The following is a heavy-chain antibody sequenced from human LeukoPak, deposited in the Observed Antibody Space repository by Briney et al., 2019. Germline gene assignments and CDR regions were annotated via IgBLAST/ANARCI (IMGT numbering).Heavy chain of an antibody. CDR2: ISSSGSSI. J-gene: IGHJ3*02. CDR1: GSTFSSYE. Sequence: GGSLRLSCAASGSTFSSYEMNWVRQAPGKGLEWVSKISSSGSSIYYEDSVKGRFTISRDNAKNSLYLQMNSLRAEDTAVYYCARVSGAFDIWGQGTMVTVSS. V-gene: IGHV3-48*03. D-gene: IGHD6-25*01. CDR3: ARVSGAFDI.